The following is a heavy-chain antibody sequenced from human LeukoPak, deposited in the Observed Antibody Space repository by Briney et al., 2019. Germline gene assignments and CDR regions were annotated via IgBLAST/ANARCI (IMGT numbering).Heavy chain of an antibody. CDR3: AREWELLGSNNWFDP. CDR1: GGTFSSYA. J-gene: IGHJ5*02. D-gene: IGHD1-26*01. CDR2: IIPIFGTA. V-gene: IGHV1-69*05. Sequence: ASVKVSCKASGGTFSSYAISWVRQAPGQGLEWMGGIIPIFGTANYAQKFQGRVTMTRDTSISTAYMELSRLRSDDTAVYYCAREWELLGSNNWFDPWGQGTLVTVSS.